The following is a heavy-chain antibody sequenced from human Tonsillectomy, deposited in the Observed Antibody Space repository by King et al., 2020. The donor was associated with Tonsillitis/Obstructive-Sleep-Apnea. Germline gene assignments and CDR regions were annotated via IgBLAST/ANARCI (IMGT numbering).Heavy chain of an antibody. Sequence: VQLQQSGPGLVKPSQTLSLTCAISGDSVSSNSAAWNWIRQSPSRGLEWLGRTCYRSKWYNDYAVSVRSRITINPDTSKNQFSLQLNSVTPEDTAVYYCARGFRRDGYNIGWGVFDYWGQGTLVTVSS. CDR2: TCYRSKWYN. CDR1: GDSVSSNSAA. CDR3: ARGFRRDGYNIGWGVFDY. J-gene: IGHJ4*02. V-gene: IGHV6-1*01. D-gene: IGHD5-24*01.